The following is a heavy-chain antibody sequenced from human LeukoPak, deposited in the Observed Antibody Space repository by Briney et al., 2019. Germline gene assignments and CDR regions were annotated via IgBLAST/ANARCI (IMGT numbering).Heavy chain of an antibody. CDR3: ARDRDSDDAFDI. CDR2: ISSSSSYI. CDR1: GFTFSSYS. V-gene: IGHV3-21*01. Sequence: GGSLRLSCAASGFTFSSYSMNWVRQAPGKGLEWVSSISSSSSYIYYADSVKGRFTISRDNAKNSLYLQMNSLRAEDTAVYYCARDRDSDDAFDIWGQGTMVTVSS. J-gene: IGHJ3*02. D-gene: IGHD5-18*01.